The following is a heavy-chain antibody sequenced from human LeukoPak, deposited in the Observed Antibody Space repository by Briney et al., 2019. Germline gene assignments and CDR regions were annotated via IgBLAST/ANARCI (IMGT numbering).Heavy chain of an antibody. V-gene: IGHV3-73*01. Sequence: GGSLRLSCAASGFTFSGSAMHWVRQASGKGLEWVGRIRSKANSYATAYAASVKGRFTISRDDSKNTAYLQMNSLKTEDTAVYYCTRRGSIAVAGMGDYWGQRTLVTVSS. CDR2: IRSKANSYAT. J-gene: IGHJ4*02. CDR3: TRRGSIAVAGMGDY. CDR1: GFTFSGSA. D-gene: IGHD6-19*01.